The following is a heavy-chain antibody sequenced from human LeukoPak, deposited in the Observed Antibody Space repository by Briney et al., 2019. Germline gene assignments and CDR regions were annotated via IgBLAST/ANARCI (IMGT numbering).Heavy chain of an antibody. V-gene: IGHV3-7*01. Sequence: GGSLRLSXAASGFTFSSYWMSWVRQAPGKGLEWVANIKQDGSEKYYVDSVKGRFAISRDNAKNSLFLQMNSLRAEDTAVYYCASHSSGYYTWGQGTLVTVSS. CDR3: ASHSSGYYT. CDR2: IKQDGSEK. CDR1: GFTFSSYW. J-gene: IGHJ5*02. D-gene: IGHD3-22*01.